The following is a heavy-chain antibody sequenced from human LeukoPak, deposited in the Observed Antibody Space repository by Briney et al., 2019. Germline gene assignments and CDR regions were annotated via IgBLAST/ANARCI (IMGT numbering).Heavy chain of an antibody. CDR2: ISSNGGST. CDR1: GFTFSSYA. Sequence: GGSLRLSCSASGFTFSSYAMHWVRQAPGKGLEYVSAISSNGGSTYYADSVKGRFTISRDNSKNTLYLQMNSLRAEDTAVYYCAIGDSLGELSSSFEYWGQGTLVTVSS. V-gene: IGHV3-64*04. D-gene: IGHD3-16*02. CDR3: AIGDSLGELSSSFEY. J-gene: IGHJ4*02.